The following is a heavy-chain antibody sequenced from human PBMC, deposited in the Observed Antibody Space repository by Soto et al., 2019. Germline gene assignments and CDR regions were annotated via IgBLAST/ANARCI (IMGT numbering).Heavy chain of an antibody. J-gene: IGHJ4*02. V-gene: IGHV3-21*01. CDR1: GFIFSRYS. CDR3: ARGSAFIGLDY. Sequence: GGSLRLSCAVSGFIFSRYSMNWVRQAPGKGLEWVSSIGTSGSYIYDTDSVKGRFTISRDNTKDSLYPQMNSLRAEDTAIYYCARGSAFIGLDYWGQGT. D-gene: IGHD1-26*01. CDR2: IGTSGSYI.